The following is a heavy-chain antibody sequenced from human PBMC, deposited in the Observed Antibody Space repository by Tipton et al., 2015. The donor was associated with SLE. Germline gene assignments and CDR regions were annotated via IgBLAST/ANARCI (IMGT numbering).Heavy chain of an antibody. CDR3: AREMNAINWFDP. CDR1: GDSISSSFHY. Sequence: TLSLTCTISGDSISSSFHYWGWIRQTPGKGLEWIGTIYYTGSTYYNPSHRSRVTISIDTSKNQFSLRLTSVTAADTAVYYCAREMNAINWFDPWGQGTLVAVSS. CDR2: IYYTGST. J-gene: IGHJ5*02. D-gene: IGHD5-12*01. V-gene: IGHV4-39*07.